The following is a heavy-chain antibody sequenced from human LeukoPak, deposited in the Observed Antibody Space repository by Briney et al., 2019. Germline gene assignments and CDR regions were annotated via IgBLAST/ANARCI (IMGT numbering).Heavy chain of an antibody. CDR3: VNQISGWVY. J-gene: IGHJ4*02. Sequence: GGSLRLSCSASGFTFSTLPMHWVRQDPGKGLEYVSGSSSNGGSTYYGDSVKGRFIISRDNSKNTLYLQMSSLKPEDTAVYYCVNQISGWVYWGQGTLVTVSS. CDR1: GFTFSTLP. CDR2: SSSNGGST. D-gene: IGHD6-19*01. V-gene: IGHV3-64D*06.